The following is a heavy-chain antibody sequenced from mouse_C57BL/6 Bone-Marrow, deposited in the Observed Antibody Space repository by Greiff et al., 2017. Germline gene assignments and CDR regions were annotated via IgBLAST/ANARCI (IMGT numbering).Heavy chain of an antibody. CDR3: ARKGPMDY. CDR1: GYTFTNYW. Sequence: VQLQESGAELVRPGTSVKMSCKASGYTFTNYWIGWAKQRPGHGLEWIGDIYPGGGYTNYTEKFKGKAKLNADKSSSTAYMHFSSLTSEDSAIYYCARKGPMDYWGQGTSVTVSS. V-gene: IGHV1-63*01. CDR2: IYPGGGYT. D-gene: IGHD3-3*01. J-gene: IGHJ4*01.